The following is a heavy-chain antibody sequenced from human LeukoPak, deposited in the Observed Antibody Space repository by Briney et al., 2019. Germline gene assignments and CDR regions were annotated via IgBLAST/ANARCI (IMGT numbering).Heavy chain of an antibody. V-gene: IGHV1-2*02. CDR2: LNPNSGGT. Sequence: ASVKVSCKASGYTFSGNYMHWVRQAPGQGLEWMGWLNPNSGGTNYAQNFQGRVTMTRDTSITTAYMELSRLRSDDTAVYYCAREYASGTSARYNYYYGMDVWGQGTTVTVSS. CDR1: GYTFSGNY. D-gene: IGHD3-10*01. J-gene: IGHJ6*02. CDR3: AREYASGTSARYNYYYGMDV.